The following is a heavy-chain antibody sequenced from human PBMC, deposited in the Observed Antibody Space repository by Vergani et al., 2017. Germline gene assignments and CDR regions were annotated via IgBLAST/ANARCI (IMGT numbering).Heavy chain of an antibody. CDR1: GFTFSSYG. V-gene: IGHV3-30*18. D-gene: IGHD6-13*01. Sequence: VQLVESGGGVVQPGRSLRLSCAASGFTFSSYGMHWVRQAPGKGLEWVAVISYDGSNKYYADSVKGRFTISRDNSKNTLYLQMNSLRAEDTAVYYCAKGGGYSHWRVVFVYWGQGTLVIVSS. CDR2: ISYDGSNK. CDR3: AKGGGYSHWRVVFVY. J-gene: IGHJ4*02.